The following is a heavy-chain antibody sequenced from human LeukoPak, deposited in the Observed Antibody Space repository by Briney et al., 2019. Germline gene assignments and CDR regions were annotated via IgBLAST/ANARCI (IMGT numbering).Heavy chain of an antibody. CDR3: AREKGGYSYYYYYMDV. J-gene: IGHJ6*03. CDR1: GFTFSDYY. V-gene: IGHV3-11*04. Sequence: GGSLRLSCAASGFTFSDYYMSWIRQAPGKGLECVSYISSSGNTTYYSDSVRGRFTISRDNAKNSLHLQMNSLRAEDTAVYYCAREKGGYSYYYYYMDVWGKGTTVTISS. CDR2: ISSSGNTT. D-gene: IGHD5-18*01.